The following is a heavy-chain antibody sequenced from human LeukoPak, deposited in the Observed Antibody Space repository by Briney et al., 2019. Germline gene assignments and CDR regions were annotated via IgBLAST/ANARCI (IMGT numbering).Heavy chain of an antibody. CDR1: GGSISSYY. J-gene: IGHJ4*02. Sequence: PSETLSLTCTVSGGSISSYYWSWIRQPAGKGLEWIGRIYTSGSTNYNPSPKSRVTMSVDTSKNQFSLKLSSVTAADTAVYYCARQIAYCGGDCIYYFDYWGQGTLVTVSS. CDR3: ARQIAYCGGDCIYYFDY. CDR2: IYTSGST. V-gene: IGHV4-4*07. D-gene: IGHD2-21*02.